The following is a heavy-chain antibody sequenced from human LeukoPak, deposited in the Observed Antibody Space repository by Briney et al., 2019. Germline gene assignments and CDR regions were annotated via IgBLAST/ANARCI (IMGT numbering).Heavy chain of an antibody. D-gene: IGHD5-12*01. Sequence: GGSLRLSCAASGFPFSSYALGWVRQAPGKGLEWVSSILNTSYIYYSDSVKGRFTISRDNTKDSLYLEMSYLRAEDTAMYYCARDRGYSGYAHGYWGQGTLVTVSS. CDR3: ARDRGYSGYAHGY. CDR2: ILNTSYI. J-gene: IGHJ4*02. V-gene: IGHV3-21*01. CDR1: GFPFSSYA.